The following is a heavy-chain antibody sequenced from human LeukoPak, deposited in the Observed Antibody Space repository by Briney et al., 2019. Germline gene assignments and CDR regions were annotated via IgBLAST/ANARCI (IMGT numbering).Heavy chain of an antibody. D-gene: IGHD2-2*02. CDR1: GYTFTSYA. CDR2: INTNTGNP. Sequence: GASVKVSCKASGYTFTSYAMNWVRQAPGQGLEWMGWINTNTGNPTYAQGFTGRFVFSLDTSVSTAYLQISSLKAEDTAVYYCARESGIVVVPAAIKDEYYFDYWGQGTLVTVSS. V-gene: IGHV7-4-1*02. CDR3: ARESGIVVVPAAIKDEYYFDY. J-gene: IGHJ4*02.